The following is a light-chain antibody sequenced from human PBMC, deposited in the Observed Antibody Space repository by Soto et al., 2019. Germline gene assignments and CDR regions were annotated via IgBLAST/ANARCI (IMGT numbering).Light chain of an antibody. Sequence: EIVMTQSPATLSVSPGERVTLSCRASETVSSSYLAWYQQKPGQAPRLLIYGASTRATGIPARLSGSGSGTEFTLTISSLQSEDFAVYYCQQYNNWPLTFGPGTKVDIK. J-gene: IGKJ3*01. CDR2: GAS. CDR3: QQYNNWPLT. V-gene: IGKV3-15*01. CDR1: ETVSSSY.